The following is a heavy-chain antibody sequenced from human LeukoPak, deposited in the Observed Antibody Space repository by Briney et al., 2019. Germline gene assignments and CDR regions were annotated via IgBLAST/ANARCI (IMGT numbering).Heavy chain of an antibody. CDR3: AKISSGWYSDY. V-gene: IGHV3-9*01. Sequence: PGGSLRLSCAASGFTFDDYAMHWVRQAPGKGLEWVSGISWNSGSLGYADSVKGRFTISRDNAKNSLYLQMNSLRAEDTALYYCAKISSGWYSDYWGQGTLVTVSS. D-gene: IGHD6-19*01. CDR2: ISWNSGSL. CDR1: GFTFDDYA. J-gene: IGHJ4*02.